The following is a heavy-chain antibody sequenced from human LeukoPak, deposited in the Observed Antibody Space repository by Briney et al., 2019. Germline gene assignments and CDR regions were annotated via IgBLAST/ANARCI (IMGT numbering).Heavy chain of an antibody. CDR1: GYSFTSYW. CDR2: IHPGDSNT. J-gene: IGHJ5*02. Sequence: GESLKISCKGSGYSFTSYWIGWVRQMPGKGLEWMGIIHPGDSNTRYSPSFQGQVTISADKSLSTAYLQWSSLKASDTAMYYCARTAVTMVRGLIVTYWFDPWGQGTLVTVSS. CDR3: ARTAVTMVRGLIVTYWFDP. D-gene: IGHD3-10*01. V-gene: IGHV5-51*01.